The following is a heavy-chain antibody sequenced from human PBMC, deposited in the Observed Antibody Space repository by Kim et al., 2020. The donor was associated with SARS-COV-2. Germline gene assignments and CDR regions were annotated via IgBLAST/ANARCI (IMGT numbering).Heavy chain of an antibody. CDR3: ARGNPTSGWYIYYYYYGMDV. J-gene: IGHJ6*02. D-gene: IGHD6-19*01. CDR1: GFTFSSYW. V-gene: IGHV3-74*01. CDR2: INSDGSST. Sequence: GGSLRLSCAASGFTFSSYWMHWVRQAPGKGLVWVSRINSDGSSTSYADSVKGRFTISRDNAKNTLYLQMNSLRAEDTAVYYCARGNPTSGWYIYYYYYGMDVWGQGTTVTVSS.